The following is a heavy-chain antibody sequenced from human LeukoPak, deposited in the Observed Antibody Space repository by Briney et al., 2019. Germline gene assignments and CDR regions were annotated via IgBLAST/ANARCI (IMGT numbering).Heavy chain of an antibody. CDR2: ISSSSSYI. V-gene: IGHV3-21*01. Sequence: GGSLRLSCAASGFTFSSYSMNWVRQAPGKGLEWVSSISSSSSYIYYADSVKGRFTISRDNAKNSLYLQMDSLRAEDTAVYYCARVMVYALGGGDYWGQGTLVTVSS. CDR1: GFTFSSYS. D-gene: IGHD2-8*01. CDR3: ARVMVYALGGGDY. J-gene: IGHJ4*02.